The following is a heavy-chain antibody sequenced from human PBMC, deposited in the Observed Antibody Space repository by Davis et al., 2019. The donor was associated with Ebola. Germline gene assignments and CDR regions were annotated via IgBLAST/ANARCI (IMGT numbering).Heavy chain of an antibody. CDR2: ISYDGSNK. Sequence: PGGSLRLSCAASGFTFSSYGMHWVRQAPGKGLEWVAVISYDGSNKYYADSVKGRFSISRDNSKNTLYLQVNSLRLEDTAVYFCARGRGYSYGYLDSWGQGTLVTVSS. D-gene: IGHD5-18*01. V-gene: IGHV3-30*03. CDR1: GFTFSSYG. J-gene: IGHJ4*02. CDR3: ARGRGYSYGYLDS.